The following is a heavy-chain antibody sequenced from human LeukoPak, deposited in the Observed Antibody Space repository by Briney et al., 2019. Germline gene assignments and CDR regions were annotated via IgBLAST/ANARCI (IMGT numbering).Heavy chain of an antibody. CDR1: GYTFTSYD. V-gene: IGHV1-8*03. D-gene: IGHD6-19*01. Sequence: ASVKVSCKASGYTFTSYDINWVRQATGQGLEWMGWMNPNSGNTGYAQKFQGRVTITRNTSISTAYMELSSLRSEDTAVYYCARDPRIAVAGTTAYDYFFHMDVWGKGTTVIVSS. J-gene: IGHJ6*03. CDR3: ARDPRIAVAGTTAYDYFFHMDV. CDR2: MNPNSGNT.